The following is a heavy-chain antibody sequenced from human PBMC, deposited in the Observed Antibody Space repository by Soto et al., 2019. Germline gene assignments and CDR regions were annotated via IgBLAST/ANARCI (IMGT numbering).Heavy chain of an antibody. CDR2: IYYSGST. V-gene: IGHV4-39*01. D-gene: IGHD4-17*01. CDR1: GGSISSSSYY. CDR3: ARHYGDYVSRSSAGVWSERGKDYYYYYYMDV. Sequence: SETLSLTCTVSGGSISSSSYYWGWIRQPPGKGLEWIGSIYYSGSTYYNPSLKSRVTISVDTSKNQFSLKLSSVTAADTAVYYCARHYGDYVSRSSAGVWSERGKDYYYYYYMDVWGKGTTVTVSS. J-gene: IGHJ6*03.